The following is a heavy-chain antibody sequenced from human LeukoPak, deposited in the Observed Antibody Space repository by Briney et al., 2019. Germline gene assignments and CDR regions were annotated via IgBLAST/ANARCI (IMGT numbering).Heavy chain of an antibody. CDR1: GGSISSYY. CDR3: ARVRITMVRGVIAFRDTYYYYMDV. CDR2: IYYSGST. V-gene: IGHV4-59*12. J-gene: IGHJ6*03. Sequence: SETLSLTCTVSGGSISSYYWSWIRQPPGKGLEWIGYIYYSGSTNYNPSLKSRVTISVDTSKDQFSLKLSSVTAADTAVYYCARVRITMVRGVIAFRDTYYYYMDVWGKGTTVTISS. D-gene: IGHD3-10*01.